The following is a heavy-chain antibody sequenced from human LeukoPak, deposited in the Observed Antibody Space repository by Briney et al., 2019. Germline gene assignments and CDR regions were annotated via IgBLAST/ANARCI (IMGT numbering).Heavy chain of an antibody. J-gene: IGHJ6*02. Sequence: PGGSLRLSCAASGFTFSSYWISWVRQAPGNGLEWVANIKQDGSEKYYVDSVKGRFTISRDNAKNSLYLQMNSLRAEDTAVYYCARDLSIRGYGMDVWGQGTTVTVSS. CDR2: IKQDGSEK. V-gene: IGHV3-7*01. D-gene: IGHD3-3*01. CDR3: ARDLSIRGYGMDV. CDR1: GFTFSSYW.